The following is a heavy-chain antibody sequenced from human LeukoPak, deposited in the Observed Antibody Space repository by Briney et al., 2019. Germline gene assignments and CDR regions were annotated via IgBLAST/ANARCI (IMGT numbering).Heavy chain of an antibody. CDR2: IYYSGST. D-gene: IGHD6-13*01. J-gene: IGHJ3*02. Sequence: KASETLSLTCTVSGGSISSYYWSWIRQPPGKGLEWIGYIYYSGSTNYNPSLKSRVTISVDTSKNQFSLKLSSVTAADTAVYYCARLVSGIAAAAGAFDIWGQGTMVTVSS. CDR3: ARLVSGIAAAAGAFDI. CDR1: GGSISSYY. V-gene: IGHV4-59*08.